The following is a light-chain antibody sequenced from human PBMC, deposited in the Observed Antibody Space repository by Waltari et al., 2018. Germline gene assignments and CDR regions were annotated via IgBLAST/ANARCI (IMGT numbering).Light chain of an antibody. Sequence: SLELSQPPSVSVSPGQTASITCSGDGLGDKYPTWYQQKPGQSPLLVMFQINRRPSGIPDRLSGSKAGNTATLTISGTGTMDEADYYCQAWDSFTVVFGGGTKLAVL. J-gene: IGLJ2*01. V-gene: IGLV3-1*01. CDR3: QAWDSFTVV. CDR2: QIN. CDR1: GLGDKY.